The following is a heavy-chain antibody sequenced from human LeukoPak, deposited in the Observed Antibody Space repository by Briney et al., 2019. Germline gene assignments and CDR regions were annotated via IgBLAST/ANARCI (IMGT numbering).Heavy chain of an antibody. CDR2: IKQDGSEQ. V-gene: IGHV3-7*04. CDR3: AREAKLMTTVYYFDY. J-gene: IGHJ4*02. Sequence: PGGSLSLSCAASGFTFSRNWMSWVRQAPGKGLEWVANIKQDGSEQYYVDSVKGRFTISRDNAKNSLYLQMNSLRAEDTAVYYCAREAKLMTTVYYFDYWGQGTLVTVSS. D-gene: IGHD4-11*01. CDR1: GFTFSRNW.